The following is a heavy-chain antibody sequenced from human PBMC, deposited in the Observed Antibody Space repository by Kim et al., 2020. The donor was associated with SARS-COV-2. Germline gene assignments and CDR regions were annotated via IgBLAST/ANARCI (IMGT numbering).Heavy chain of an antibody. CDR2: MYAGGNT. D-gene: IGHD4-17*01. V-gene: IGHV3-66*01. J-gene: IGHJ5*02. CDR1: GFTVSSSY. Sequence: GGSLRLSCVASGFTVSSSYMSWVRQTPGRGLECVSLMYAGGNTYYADSVKGRFTISRDNSKNTLYLQMNSLRAEDTALYYCARDGRAVTNYNWFDTWGQGTLVTVSS. CDR3: ARDGRAVTNYNWFDT.